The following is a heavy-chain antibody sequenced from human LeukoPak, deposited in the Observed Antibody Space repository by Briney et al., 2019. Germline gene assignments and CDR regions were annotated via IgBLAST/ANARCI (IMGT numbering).Heavy chain of an antibody. J-gene: IGHJ6*02. CDR2: ISAYNGNT. CDR3: AAMTGSPHYYGMDV. V-gene: IGHV1-18*01. CDR1: GYTFTSYG. Sequence: ASVKVSCKASGYTFTSYGISWVRQAPGQGLEWMGWISAYNGNTNYAQKLQGRVTMTTDTSTSTAYMELRSLRSDDTAVYYCAAMTGSPHYYGMDVWGQGTTVTVSS. D-gene: IGHD1-1*01.